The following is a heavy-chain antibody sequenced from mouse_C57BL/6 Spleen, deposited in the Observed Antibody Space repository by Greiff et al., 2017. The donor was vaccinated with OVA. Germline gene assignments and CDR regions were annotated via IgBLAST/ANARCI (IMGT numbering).Heavy chain of an antibody. D-gene: IGHD1-1*01. CDR3: ARRYYGSSYNYFDY. V-gene: IGHV1-54*01. J-gene: IGHJ2*01. CDR1: GYAFTNYL. CDR2: INPGSGGT. Sequence: LEESGAELVRPGTSVKVSCKASGYAFTNYLIEWVKQRPGQGLEWIGVINPGSGGTNYNEKFKGKATLTADKSSSTAYMQLSSLTSEDSAVYFCARRYYGSSYNYFDYWGQGTTLTVSS.